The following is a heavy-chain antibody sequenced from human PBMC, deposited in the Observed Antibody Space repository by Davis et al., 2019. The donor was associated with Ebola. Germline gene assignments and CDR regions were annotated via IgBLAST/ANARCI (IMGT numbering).Heavy chain of an antibody. CDR2: IYHSGST. CDR3: ARLHYYDSSGYWD. CDR1: GGSISSGDYS. V-gene: IGHV4-30-2*01. D-gene: IGHD3-22*01. Sequence: SETLSLTCAVSGGSISSGDYSWSWIRQPPGKGLEWIGYIYHSGSTYYNPSLKSRVTISVDRSKNQFSLKLSSVTAADTAVYYCARLHYYDSSGYWDWGQGTLVTVSS. J-gene: IGHJ4*02.